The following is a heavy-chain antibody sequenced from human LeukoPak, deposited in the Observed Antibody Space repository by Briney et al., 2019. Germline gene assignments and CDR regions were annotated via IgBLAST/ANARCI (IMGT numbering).Heavy chain of an antibody. Sequence: PSETLSLTCTVSGGSISSSSYYWGWIRQPPGKGLEWIGSIYYSGSTHYNPSLKSRVTISVDTSKNQFSLKLSSVTAADTAVYYCARAYDYNNWFDPWGQGTLVTVSS. CDR3: ARAYDYNNWFDP. CDR2: IYYSGST. V-gene: IGHV4-39*07. J-gene: IGHJ5*02. CDR1: GGSISSSSYY. D-gene: IGHD4-11*01.